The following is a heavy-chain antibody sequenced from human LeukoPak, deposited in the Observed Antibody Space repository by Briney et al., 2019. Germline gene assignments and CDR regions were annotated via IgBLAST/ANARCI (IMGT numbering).Heavy chain of an antibody. CDR3: AKRGVVIRVILVGFHKEAYYFDS. CDR1: GITLSNYG. V-gene: IGHV3-23*01. D-gene: IGHD3-10*01. J-gene: IGHJ4*02. CDR2: LSASGGGT. Sequence: PGGSLRLSCAVSGITLSNYGLAWGRQAPGKGLEWVASLSASGGGTSYADSVRGRFTISRDNAKNTLYLQMNSLRAEDTAVYFCAKRGVVIRVILVGFHKEAYYFDSWGQGVLATVSS.